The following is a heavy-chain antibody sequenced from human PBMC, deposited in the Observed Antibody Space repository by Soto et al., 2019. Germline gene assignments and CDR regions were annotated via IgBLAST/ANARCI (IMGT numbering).Heavy chain of an antibody. CDR1: GIPVSSNY. V-gene: IGHV3-53*04. CDR3: ARDGPYYYASRMDV. D-gene: IGHD3-10*01. J-gene: IGHJ6*02. CDR2: LHSGGDT. Sequence: EVQLVESGGGLVQPGGSLRLSCAASGIPVSSNYMTWVRHAPGKGLEWVSVLHSGGDTYYANSVKGRFTISRHDSTNTLFLQLNSLTAEDTAVYYCARDGPYYYASRMDVWGQGTTVTVSS.